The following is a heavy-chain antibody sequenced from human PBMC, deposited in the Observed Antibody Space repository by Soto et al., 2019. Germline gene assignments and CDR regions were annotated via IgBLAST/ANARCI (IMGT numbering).Heavy chain of an antibody. J-gene: IGHJ6*02. CDR2: IIPIFGTA. CDR1: GGTFSSYA. CDR3: ARCALVPSSGYYYKYYYYGRDV. D-gene: IGHD3-22*01. Sequence: QVQLVQSGAEVKKPGSSVKVSCKASGGTFSSYAISWVRQAPGQGLEWMGGIIPIFGTANYAQKFQGRVTITADESTSTAYMELSSLRSEDTSVYYCARCALVPSSGYYYKYYYYGRDVWGQGTTVTVSS. V-gene: IGHV1-69*01.